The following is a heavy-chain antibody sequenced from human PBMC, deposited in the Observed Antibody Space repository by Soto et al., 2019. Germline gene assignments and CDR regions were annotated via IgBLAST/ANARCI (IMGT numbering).Heavy chain of an antibody. CDR2: FNPTRGST. V-gene: IGHV1-46*01. CDR1: GYTFINYY. D-gene: IGHD6-13*01. CDR3: ARDLAAGDY. J-gene: IGHJ4*02. Sequence: QVQLVQSGAEVKKPGASVKLSCKASGYTFINYYIHWVRQAPGQGLEWMGIFNPTRGSTNHAQKFQGGVTLTMDTSTRTVYMELSSLRFDDTAVYYCARDLAAGDYWGQGTLVTVSS.